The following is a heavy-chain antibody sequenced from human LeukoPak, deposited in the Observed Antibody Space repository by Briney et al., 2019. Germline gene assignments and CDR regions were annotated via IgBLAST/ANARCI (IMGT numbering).Heavy chain of an antibody. CDR2: INHSGST. CDR3: ARGVRRYCSGGSCYPRNGNWFDP. D-gene: IGHD2-15*01. J-gene: IGHJ5*02. Sequence: ASETLSLTCAVYGGSFSGYYWSWIRQPPGKGLECIGEINHSGSTNYNPSLKSRVTISVDTSKNQFSLKLSSVTAADTAVYYCARGVRRYCSGGSCYPRNGNWFDPWGQGTLVTVSS. CDR1: GGSFSGYY. V-gene: IGHV4-34*01.